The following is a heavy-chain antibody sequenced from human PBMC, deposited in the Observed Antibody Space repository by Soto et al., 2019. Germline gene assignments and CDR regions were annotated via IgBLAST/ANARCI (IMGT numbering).Heavy chain of an antibody. CDR3: ARSRGSYYTNFDS. J-gene: IGHJ4*02. Sequence: QVQLVQSGAEVKKPGSSVKVSCKASADTFTGYTVTWVRQAPGQGLEWVVRVIPILGASNFAQKFQGRVTTSAHQSADTASMVLPGLPSADTAVYYCARSRGSYYTNFDSWGQGTLVTVSS. D-gene: IGHD3-10*01. CDR1: ADTFTGYT. CDR2: VIPILGAS. V-gene: IGHV1-69*08.